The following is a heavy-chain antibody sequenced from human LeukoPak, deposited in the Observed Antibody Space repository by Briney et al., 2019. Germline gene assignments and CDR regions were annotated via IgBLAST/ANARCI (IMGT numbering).Heavy chain of an antibody. V-gene: IGHV3-23*01. D-gene: IGHD6-19*01. CDR3: AKEQRIAVVGCFDP. Sequence: PGGSLRLSCAASGFTFSSYAMSWVRQAPGKGLEWVSAISGSGGSTYYADSVKGRFTISRDNSKNTLYLQMNSLRAADTDVYYCAKEQRIAVVGCFDPWYQGNLVTVGS. CDR2: ISGSGGST. CDR1: GFTFSSYA. J-gene: IGHJ5*02.